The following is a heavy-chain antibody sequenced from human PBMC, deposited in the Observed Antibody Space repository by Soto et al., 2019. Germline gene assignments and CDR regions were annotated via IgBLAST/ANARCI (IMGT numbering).Heavy chain of an antibody. CDR1: GFTFSSYA. D-gene: IGHD3-3*01. J-gene: IGHJ4*02. CDR2: ISYDGSNK. Sequence: QVQLVESGGGVVQPGRSLRLSCAASGFTFSSYAMHWVRQAPGKGLEWVAVISYDGSNKYYADSVKGGFTISRDNSKHTLYLQMNRLRAEDTAVYYCAREIERLLGCWGQGTLVTVSS. V-gene: IGHV3-30-3*01. CDR3: AREIERLLGC.